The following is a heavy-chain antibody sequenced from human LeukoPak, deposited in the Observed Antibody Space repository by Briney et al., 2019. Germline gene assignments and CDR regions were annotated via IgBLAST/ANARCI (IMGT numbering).Heavy chain of an antibody. CDR1: GGSFSGYY. V-gene: IGHV4-34*01. Sequence: SETLSLTCAVYGGSFSGYYWSWIRQPPGKGLEWIGEINHSGSTNYNPSLKSRVTISVDTSKNQFSLKLSPVTAADTAVYYCARSEYYDSSGYSHSINFDYWGRGTLVTVSS. J-gene: IGHJ4*02. D-gene: IGHD3-22*01. CDR2: INHSGST. CDR3: ARSEYYDSSGYSHSINFDY.